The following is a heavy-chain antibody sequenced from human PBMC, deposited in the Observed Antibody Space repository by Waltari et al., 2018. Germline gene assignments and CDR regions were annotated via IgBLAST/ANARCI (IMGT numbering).Heavy chain of an antibody. D-gene: IGHD6-13*01. Sequence: EVQRVESGGGLVQPGGALRRCCAASGFTFSSYWMHWVRQALGKGLVWVSRINRDGSSTSYADSVKGRFTIARDNAKNTLYLQMNSLRAEDTAVYYCARDDFDSSWYGSNYYYGMDVWGQGTTVTVSS. V-gene: IGHV3-74*01. J-gene: IGHJ6*02. CDR2: INRDGSST. CDR1: GFTFSSYW. CDR3: ARDDFDSSWYGSNYYYGMDV.